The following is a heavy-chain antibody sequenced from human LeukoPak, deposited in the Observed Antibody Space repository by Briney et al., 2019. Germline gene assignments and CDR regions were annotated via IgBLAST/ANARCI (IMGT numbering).Heavy chain of an antibody. CDR1: GITVSDNY. Sequence: GGSLRLSCAASGITVSDNYMNWVRQAPGKGLEWISLIYSGGTTSYADFVKGRFTISRDNSKNTLHLQMNSLRAEDTAVYYCAKSLGVGGYTRYKGFDQWGQGTLVTVSS. J-gene: IGHJ4*02. CDR3: AKSLGVGGYTRYKGFDQ. D-gene: IGHD5-24*01. V-gene: IGHV3-53*01. CDR2: IYSGGTT.